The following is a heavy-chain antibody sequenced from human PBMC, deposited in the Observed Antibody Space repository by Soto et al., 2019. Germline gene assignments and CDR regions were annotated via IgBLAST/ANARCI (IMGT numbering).Heavy chain of an antibody. J-gene: IGHJ4*02. D-gene: IGHD5-18*01. V-gene: IGHV4-4*07. CDR3: ARDRADVGGYSYGNRGYYFDY. CDR1: GGSISSYY. Sequence: SETLSLTCTVSGGSISSYYWSWIRQPAGKGLEWIGRIYTSGSTNYNPSLKSRVTMSVDTFKNQFSLKLSSVTAADTAVYYCARDRADVGGYSYGNRGYYFDYWGQGTLVTVSS. CDR2: IYTSGST.